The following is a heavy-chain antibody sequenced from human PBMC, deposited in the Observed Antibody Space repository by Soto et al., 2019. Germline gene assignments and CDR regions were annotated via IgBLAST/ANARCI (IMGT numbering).Heavy chain of an antibody. J-gene: IGHJ4*02. CDR3: ARSRPMRRGVEFDY. CDR2: INPSGGST. V-gene: IGHV1-46*03. Sequence: GASVKVSCKASGYSFTSYYMHWVRQVPGQGLEWMGIINPSGGSTAYAQKFQGRVTMTRDTSTSTVYMELSSLRSEDTAVYYCARSRPMRRGVEFDYWGQGSQVTVSS. CDR1: GYSFTSYY. D-gene: IGHD3-10*01.